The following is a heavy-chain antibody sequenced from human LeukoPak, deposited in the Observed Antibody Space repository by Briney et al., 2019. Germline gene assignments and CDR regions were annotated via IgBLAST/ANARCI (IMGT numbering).Heavy chain of an antibody. CDR2: MYHSGTT. CDR3: VGEKSFFGEAF. J-gene: IGHJ3*01. D-gene: IGHD3-10*01. CDR1: GGSITSYY. V-gene: IGHV4-59*01. Sequence: PSETLSLTCSVSGGSITSYYWNWIRQPPGKGLEWIGHMYHSGTTSYNPSLKSRVTVSVDTSKNQFSLKVNSVTAADTAVYYCVGEKSFFGEAFWSQGTMVTVSS.